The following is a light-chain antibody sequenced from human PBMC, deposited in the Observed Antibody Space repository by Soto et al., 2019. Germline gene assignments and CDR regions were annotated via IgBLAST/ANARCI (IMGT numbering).Light chain of an antibody. Sequence: QSVLTQPASVSWSPGQSITISCTGTSSDVGGYNYVSWYQQHPGKAPKLMIYDVSNRPSGVSTRFSGSKSGNTASLTISGLQAEAEADYYCSSYTSSSSYVFGTGTKVTVL. CDR1: SSDVGGYNY. CDR3: SSYTSSSSYV. CDR2: DVS. V-gene: IGLV2-14*01. J-gene: IGLJ1*01.